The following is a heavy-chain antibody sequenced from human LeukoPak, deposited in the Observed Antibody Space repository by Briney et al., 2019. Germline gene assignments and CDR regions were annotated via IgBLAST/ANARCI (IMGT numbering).Heavy chain of an antibody. CDR1: GFTFSSYG. J-gene: IGHJ6*02. D-gene: IGHD3-10*01. V-gene: IGHV3-30*02. CDR3: AKDYYGSGTSSCGMDV. Sequence: GGSLRLSCAASGFTFSSYGMHWVRQAPGKGLEWVAFIRYDGSNKYYADSVKGRFTISRDNSKNTLYLQMNSLETEDTAIYYCAKDYYGSGTSSCGMDVWGQGTTVTVSS. CDR2: IRYDGSNK.